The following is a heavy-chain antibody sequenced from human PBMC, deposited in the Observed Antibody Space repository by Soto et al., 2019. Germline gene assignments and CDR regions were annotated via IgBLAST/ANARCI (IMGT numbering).Heavy chain of an antibody. D-gene: IGHD6-13*01. CDR3: AKKEYTSSWYGIDY. CDR1: GFSVSGFY. V-gene: IGHV3-11*01. J-gene: IGHJ4*02. CDR2: ISSGGGTI. Sequence: XXSLRLSFVASGFSVSGFYMRWILQAPGKGLEWVSYISSGGGTIFYADSVKGRFTTSRDNAKNSLYLQMNSLRDEDTAVYYCAKKEYTSSWYGIDYWGQGTLVTVSS.